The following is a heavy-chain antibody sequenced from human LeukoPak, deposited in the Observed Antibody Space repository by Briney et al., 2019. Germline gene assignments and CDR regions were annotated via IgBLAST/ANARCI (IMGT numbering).Heavy chain of an antibody. CDR1: GYTFTGYY. J-gene: IGHJ4*02. D-gene: IGHD3-22*01. V-gene: IGHV1-2*02. CDR3: ARDKVPYDSSGYYYANDY. Sequence: ASVKVFCKASGYTFTGYYMHWVRQAPGQGLEWMGWINPNSGGTNYAQKFQGRVTMTRDTSISTAYMELSRLRSDDTAVYYCARDKVPYDSSGYYYANDYWGQGTLVTVSS. CDR2: INPNSGGT.